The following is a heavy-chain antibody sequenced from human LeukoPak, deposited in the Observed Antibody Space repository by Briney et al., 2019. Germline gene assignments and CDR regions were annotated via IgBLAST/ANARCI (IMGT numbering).Heavy chain of an antibody. J-gene: IGHJ4*02. Sequence: GGSLRLSCAASGFTFSTYSMSWVRQAPGKGLEWVSAISGSGGSTYYADSVKGRFTISRDNSKNTLYLQMNSLRAEDTAVYYCAKDVLRWLRFSSYFDYWGQGTLVTVSS. CDR1: GFTFSTYS. V-gene: IGHV3-23*01. CDR2: ISGSGGST. D-gene: IGHD5-12*01. CDR3: AKDVLRWLRFSSYFDY.